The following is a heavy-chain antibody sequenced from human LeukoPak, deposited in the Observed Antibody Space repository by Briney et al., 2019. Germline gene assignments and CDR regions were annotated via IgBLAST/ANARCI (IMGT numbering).Heavy chain of an antibody. J-gene: IGHJ3*02. V-gene: IGHV3-23*01. CDR2: ISGSGGST. CDR1: GFTFSSYA. CDR3: AKLNHRGYNSGWYPLDAFDI. D-gene: IGHD6-19*01. Sequence: GGSLRLSCAASGFTFSSYAMSWVRQAPGKGLEWVSAISGSGGSTYYADSVKGRFTISRDNSENTLYLQMNSLRAEDTAVYYCAKLNHRGYNSGWYPLDAFDIWGQGTMVTVSS.